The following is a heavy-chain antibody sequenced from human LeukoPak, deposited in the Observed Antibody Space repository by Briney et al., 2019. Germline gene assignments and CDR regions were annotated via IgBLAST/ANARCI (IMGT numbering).Heavy chain of an antibody. J-gene: IGHJ5*02. CDR3: ARVGQTSSWIRIDP. CDR1: GFTFSSYS. V-gene: IGHV3-21*01. D-gene: IGHD5-18*01. CDR2: ISSSSSYI. Sequence: PGGSLRLSCAASGFTFSSYSMNWVRQAPGKGLEWVSSISSSSSYIYYADSVKGRFTISRDNAKNSLYLQMNSLRAEDTAVYYCARVGQTSSWIRIDPWGQGTLVTVSS.